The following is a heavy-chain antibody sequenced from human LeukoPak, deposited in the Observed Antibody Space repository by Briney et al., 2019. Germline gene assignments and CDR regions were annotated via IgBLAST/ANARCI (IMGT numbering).Heavy chain of an antibody. Sequence: PSETLSLTCIVSGVSISSNNYWHWIRQHPGKGLEWLGYIYDTGYAYYNPSLRSRLTISVDTSQNHFSLTLTSVTAADTAVYYCARDGGPPRSDCRIISCYARWYIDPWGQGTLVTVSS. CDR1: GVSISSNNY. D-gene: IGHD2-2*01. CDR2: IYDTGYA. V-gene: IGHV4-31*03. CDR3: ARDGGPPRSDCRIISCYARWYIDP. J-gene: IGHJ5*02.